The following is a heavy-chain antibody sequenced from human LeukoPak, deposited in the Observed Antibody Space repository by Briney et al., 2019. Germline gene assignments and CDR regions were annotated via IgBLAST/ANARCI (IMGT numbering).Heavy chain of an antibody. CDR3: ARDRPGNTAIDY. D-gene: IGHD5-18*01. Sequence: GGSLRLSCAASGFTFSTYWMHWVRQAPGKGLVWVSRIHSDGRSTSYADSVNGRFTISRDNAKNTLYLQMNSLRAEDTAVYYCARDRPGNTAIDYWGQGTLVTVS. J-gene: IGHJ4*02. CDR1: GFTFSTYW. V-gene: IGHV3-74*01. CDR2: IHSDGRST.